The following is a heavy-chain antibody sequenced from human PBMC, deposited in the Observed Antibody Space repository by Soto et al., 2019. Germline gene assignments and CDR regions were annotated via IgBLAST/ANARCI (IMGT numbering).Heavy chain of an antibody. CDR3: ARVQRDFWSGYYPMSTGAAQYYFDY. CDR2: INPNSGVT. Sequence: ASVKVSCKASVYTFTGYYMHWVRQAPGQGLEWMGWINPNSGVTNYAQKFQGRVTMTRDTSISTAYMELSRLRSDDTAVYYCARVQRDFWSGYYPMSTGAAQYYFDYWGQGTLVTVSS. J-gene: IGHJ4*02. CDR1: VYTFTGYY. V-gene: IGHV1-2*02. D-gene: IGHD3-3*01.